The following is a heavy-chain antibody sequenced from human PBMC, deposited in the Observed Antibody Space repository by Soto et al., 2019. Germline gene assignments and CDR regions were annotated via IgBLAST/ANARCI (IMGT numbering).Heavy chain of an antibody. CDR2: ISYDGSNK. V-gene: IGHV3-30*04. CDR1: GFTFSSYA. J-gene: IGHJ6*02. CDR3: ARDRRFNDFSSVYLDHYYGMDV. Sequence: QVQLVESGGGVVQPGRSLRLSCAASGFTFSSYAMHWVRQAPGKGLEWVAVISYDGSNKYYADSVEGRFTLSRDSSKNTVLQMNSLRAEDTAVYYCARDRRFNDFSSVYLDHYYGMDVWGQGTTVTVSS. D-gene: IGHD3-3*01.